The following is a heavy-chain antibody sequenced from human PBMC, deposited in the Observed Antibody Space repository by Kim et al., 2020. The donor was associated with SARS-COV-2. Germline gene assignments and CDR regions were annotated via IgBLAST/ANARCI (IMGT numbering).Heavy chain of an antibody. CDR1: GYTLTELS. CDR2: FEPEDGET. V-gene: IGHV1-24*01. D-gene: IGHD6-13*01. Sequence: ASVKVSCKVSGYTLTELSMHWVRQAPGKGLEWMGGFEPEDGETIYAQKFQGRVTMTEDTSTDTAYMELSSLRSEDTAVYYCATRTTAAAGIVWFDPWGQGTLVTVSS. J-gene: IGHJ5*02. CDR3: ATRTTAAAGIVWFDP.